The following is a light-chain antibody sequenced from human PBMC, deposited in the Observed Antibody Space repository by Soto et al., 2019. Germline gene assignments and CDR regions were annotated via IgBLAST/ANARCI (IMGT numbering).Light chain of an antibody. Sequence: DIHMTQSPSSLSVSVGDRVTITCRTSQNINAWLAWYQQRPGQAPKLLIYDASTVQSGVPSRFSGSGSGTEFTLTISSLQPEDFATYYCQQFHSFSRTFGQGTKVE. CDR2: DAS. CDR3: QQFHSFSRT. CDR1: QNINAW. J-gene: IGKJ1*01. V-gene: IGKV1-5*01.